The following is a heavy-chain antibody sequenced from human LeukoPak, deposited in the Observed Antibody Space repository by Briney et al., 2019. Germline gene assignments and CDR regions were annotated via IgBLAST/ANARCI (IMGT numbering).Heavy chain of an antibody. CDR2: IWYDGSNK. J-gene: IGHJ4*02. CDR1: GFTFSSYG. Sequence: GRSLRLSCAASGFTFSSYGMHWVRQAPGKGLEWVAVIWYDGSNKYYADSVEGRFTISRDNSKNTLYLQMNSLRAEDTAVYYCARDVAGYLSPGYWGQGTLVTVSS. CDR3: ARDVAGYLSPGY. D-gene: IGHD5-18*01. V-gene: IGHV3-33*01.